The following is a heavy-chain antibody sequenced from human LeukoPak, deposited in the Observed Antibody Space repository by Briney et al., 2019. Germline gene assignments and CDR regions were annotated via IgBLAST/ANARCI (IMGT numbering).Heavy chain of an antibody. J-gene: IGHJ6*03. CDR2: INHSGST. V-gene: IGHV4-34*01. CDR1: GGSISSYY. D-gene: IGHD6-13*01. Sequence: SSETLSLTCTVSGGSISSYYWSWIRQPPGKGLEWIGEINHSGSTNYNPSLKSRVTISVDTSKNQFSLKLSSVTAADTAVYYCARERYSSSPKVRLGYYYYMDVWGKGTTVTVSS. CDR3: ARERYSSSPKVRLGYYYYMDV.